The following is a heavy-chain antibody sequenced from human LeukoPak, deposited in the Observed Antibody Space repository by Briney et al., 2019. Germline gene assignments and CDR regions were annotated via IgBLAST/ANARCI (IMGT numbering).Heavy chain of an antibody. D-gene: IGHD1-1*01. V-gene: IGHV3-48*01. J-gene: IGHJ4*02. CDR3: ASEFFPRTTVPRDY. Sequence: GGSLRLSCATSGFIFSSNGMNWVRQPPGKGLEWLSYISGTSEIMYYADSVKGRFTISRDNARNSLYLQMNNLRAEDTAVYYCASEFFPRTTVPRDYWGQETLVTVSS. CDR2: ISGTSEIM. CDR1: GFIFSSNG.